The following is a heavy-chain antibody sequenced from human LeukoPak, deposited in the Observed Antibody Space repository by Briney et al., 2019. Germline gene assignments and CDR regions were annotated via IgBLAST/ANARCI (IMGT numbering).Heavy chain of an antibody. CDR3: ASTTDYRGAFDI. Sequence: ASLKVSCKASGYTFTGYYMHWVRQAPGQGLEWMGWINPNSGGTNYAQKFQGRVTMTRDTSISTAYMELSRLRSDDTAVYYCASTTDYRGAFDIWGQGTMVTVSS. J-gene: IGHJ3*02. D-gene: IGHD4-11*01. V-gene: IGHV1-2*02. CDR2: INPNSGGT. CDR1: GYTFTGYY.